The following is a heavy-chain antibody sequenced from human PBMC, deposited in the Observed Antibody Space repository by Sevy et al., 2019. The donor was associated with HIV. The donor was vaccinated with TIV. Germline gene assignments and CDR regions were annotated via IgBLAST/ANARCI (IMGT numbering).Heavy chain of an antibody. CDR1: GFTFSSYA. D-gene: IGHD3-16*01. V-gene: IGHV3-74*01. CDR2: LNYDGSYT. J-gene: IGHJ3*02. CDR3: ARSKVGVGDAFDI. Sequence: GGSLRLSCAASGFTFSSYAMSWVRQAPGKGLVWVSRLNYDGSYTNYADSVKGRFTISRDNAKSTLYLQMNSLRAEDTALYYCARSKVGVGDAFDIWGQGTMVTVSS.